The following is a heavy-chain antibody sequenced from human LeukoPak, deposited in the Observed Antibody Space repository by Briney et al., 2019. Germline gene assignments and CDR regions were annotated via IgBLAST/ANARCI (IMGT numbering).Heavy chain of an antibody. CDR1: GFTFSTYS. Sequence: GGSLRLSCAASGFTFSTYSMNWVRQAPGKGLEWVSSISSSSSYKYYADSVKGRFTISRDNAKNSLYLQMNSLRAEDTAVYFCARERKSSTSMDYWGQGTLVTVSS. J-gene: IGHJ4*02. CDR3: ARERKSSTSMDY. D-gene: IGHD2-2*01. CDR2: ISSSSSYK. V-gene: IGHV3-21*01.